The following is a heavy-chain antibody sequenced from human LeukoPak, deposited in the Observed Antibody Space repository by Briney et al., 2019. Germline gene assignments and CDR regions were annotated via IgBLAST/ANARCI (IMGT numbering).Heavy chain of an antibody. Sequence: SETLSLTCTVSGGSISTYYWTWIRQPPGKGLEWIGYIYHSGSTNYNPSLKSRVTISVDTSQNQFSLKLSSVTAADTAVYYCARDGYSGSDALWGQGILVTVSS. CDR2: IYHSGST. V-gene: IGHV4-59*01. CDR1: GGSISTYY. J-gene: IGHJ4*02. D-gene: IGHD5-12*01. CDR3: ARDGYSGSDAL.